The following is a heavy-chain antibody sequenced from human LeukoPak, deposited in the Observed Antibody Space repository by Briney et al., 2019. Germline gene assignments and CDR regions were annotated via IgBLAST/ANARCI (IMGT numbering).Heavy chain of an antibody. J-gene: IGHJ5*02. CDR2: IIPILGIA. CDR1: GGTFSSYA. CDR3: ARQSGYSGYDWRSWFDP. D-gene: IGHD5-12*01. Sequence: ASVKVSCKASGGTFSSYAISWVRQAPGQGLEWMGRIIPILGIANYAQKFQGRVTITADKSTSTAYMELSSLRSEDTAVYYCARQSGYSGYDWRSWFDPWGQGTLVTVSS. V-gene: IGHV1-69*04.